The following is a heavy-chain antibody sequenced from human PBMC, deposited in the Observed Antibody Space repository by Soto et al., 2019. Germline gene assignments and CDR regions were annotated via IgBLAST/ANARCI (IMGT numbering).Heavy chain of an antibody. D-gene: IGHD3-16*01. J-gene: IGHJ4*02. CDR2: IGRSASPI. CDR3: ARDSGRGGADDY. V-gene: IGHV3-48*02. Sequence: EVQLVESGGGLVQPGGSLRLSCAASRFTFSSYSMTWVRQAPGKGLEWVSYIGRSASPIYYADSVRGRFSISRDNAKNSLYLQMNSLRDDDTAVYYCARDSGRGGADDYWGQGTLVTVSS. CDR1: RFTFSSYS.